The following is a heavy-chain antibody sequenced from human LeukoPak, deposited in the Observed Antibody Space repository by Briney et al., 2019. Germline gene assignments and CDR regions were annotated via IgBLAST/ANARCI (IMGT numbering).Heavy chain of an antibody. CDR2: INPSGGST. J-gene: IGHJ6*03. CDR3: ARGKLMVYAIQNDYYYYMDV. CDR1: GYTFTSYY. Sequence: ASVKVSCKASGYTFTSYYMHWVRQAPGQGLEWMGIINPSGGSTSYAQKFQGRVTMTRDTSTSTVYMELRSLRSDDTAVYYCARGKLMVYAIQNDYYYYMDVWGKGTTVTVSS. D-gene: IGHD2-8*01. V-gene: IGHV1-46*01.